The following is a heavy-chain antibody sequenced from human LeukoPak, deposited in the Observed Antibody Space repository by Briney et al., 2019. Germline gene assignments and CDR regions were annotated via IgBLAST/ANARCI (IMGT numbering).Heavy chain of an antibody. J-gene: IGHJ6*02. CDR3: ARVLTGYYTDGMDV. D-gene: IGHD3-9*01. V-gene: IGHV1-18*01. Sequence: AASVKVSCTASGYTFTSYGISWVRQAPGQGLEWMGWISAYNGNTNYAQKLQGRVTMTTDTSTSTAYMELRSLRSDDTAVYYCARVLTGYYTDGMDVWGQGTTVTVSS. CDR1: GYTFTSYG. CDR2: ISAYNGNT.